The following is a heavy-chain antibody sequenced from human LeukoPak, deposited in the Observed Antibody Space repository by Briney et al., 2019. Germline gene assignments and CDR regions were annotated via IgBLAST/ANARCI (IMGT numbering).Heavy chain of an antibody. Sequence: PSETLSLTCAVYGGSFSGYYWSWIRQPPGKGLEWIGEINHSGSTNYNPSLKSRVTISVDTSKNQFSLKLSSVTAADTAVYYCARGGNADMTTVTTARGYWGQETLVTVSS. CDR3: ARGGNADMTTVTTARGY. D-gene: IGHD4-17*01. CDR1: GGSFSGYY. CDR2: INHSGST. V-gene: IGHV4-34*01. J-gene: IGHJ4*02.